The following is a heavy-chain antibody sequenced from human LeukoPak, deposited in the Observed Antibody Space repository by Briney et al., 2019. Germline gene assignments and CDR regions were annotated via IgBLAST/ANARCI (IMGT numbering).Heavy chain of an antibody. CDR2: ISGSGGST. V-gene: IGHV3-23*01. CDR3: AKYPENAGYFDY. CDR1: GFAFSTYA. J-gene: IGHJ4*02. Sequence: GGSLRLSCAASGFAFSTYAMSWVRQAPGKGLEWVSAISGSGGSTYYADSVKGRFTISRDNSKNTLYLQMNSLGAEDTAVYYCAKYPENAGYFDYWGQGTLVTVSS. D-gene: IGHD3-10*01.